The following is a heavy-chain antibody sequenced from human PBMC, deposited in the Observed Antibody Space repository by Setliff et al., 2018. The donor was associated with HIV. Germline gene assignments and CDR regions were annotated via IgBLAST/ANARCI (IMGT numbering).Heavy chain of an antibody. J-gene: IGHJ3*02. V-gene: IGHV1-2*02. CDR3: ARGPNYYDSSGYYYRDAFDI. CDR2: INPETGDP. Sequence: ASVKVSCKTSGYRFIGHYLHWVRLAPGQGPEWVGWINPETGDPNYAQKFRGRVLMTRDTSITTAFLHVAKLTSDDTAIYYCARGPNYYDSSGYYYRDAFDIWGQGTMVTVSS. CDR1: GYRFIGHY. D-gene: IGHD3-22*01.